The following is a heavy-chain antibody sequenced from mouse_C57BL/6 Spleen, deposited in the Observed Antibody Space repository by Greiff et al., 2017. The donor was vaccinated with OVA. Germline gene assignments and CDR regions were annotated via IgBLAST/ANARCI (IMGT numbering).Heavy chain of an antibody. V-gene: IGHV1-50*01. CDR1: GYTFTSYW. Sequence: QVHVKQPGAELVKPGASVKLSCKASGYTFTSYWMQWVKQRPGQGLEWIGEIDPSDSYTNYNQKFKGKATLTVDTSSSTAYMQLSSLTSEDSAVYYCARLWSYAMDYWGQGTSVTVSS. J-gene: IGHJ4*01. CDR3: ARLWSYAMDY. CDR2: IDPSDSYT. D-gene: IGHD1-1*02.